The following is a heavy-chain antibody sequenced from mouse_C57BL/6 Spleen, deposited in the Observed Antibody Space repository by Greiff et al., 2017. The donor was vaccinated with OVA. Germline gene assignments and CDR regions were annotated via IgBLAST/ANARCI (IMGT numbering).Heavy chain of an antibody. CDR1: GYAFSSSW. Sequence: VQLKESGPELVKPGASVKISCKASGYAFSSSWMNWVKQRPGKGLEWIGRIYPGDGDTNYNGKFKGKATLTADKSSSTAYMQLSSLTSEDSAVYFCAMTGTMYYFDDWGQGTTLTVSS. CDR3: AMTGTMYYFDD. CDR2: IYPGDGDT. V-gene: IGHV1-82*01. D-gene: IGHD4-1*01. J-gene: IGHJ2*01.